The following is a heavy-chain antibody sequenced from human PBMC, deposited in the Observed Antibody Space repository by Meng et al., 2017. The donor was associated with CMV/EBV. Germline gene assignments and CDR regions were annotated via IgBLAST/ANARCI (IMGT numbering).Heavy chain of an antibody. J-gene: IGHJ3*02. CDR1: GFTFSSYS. Sequence: GESLKISCAASGFTFSSYSMNWVRQASGKGLEWVSSISSSSSYIYYADSVKGRFTISRDNAKNPLYLQMNSLRAEDTAVYYCARYYYGSGSYSGAFDIWGQGTMVTVSS. D-gene: IGHD3-10*01. CDR3: ARYYYGSGSYSGAFDI. V-gene: IGHV3-21*01. CDR2: ISSSSSYI.